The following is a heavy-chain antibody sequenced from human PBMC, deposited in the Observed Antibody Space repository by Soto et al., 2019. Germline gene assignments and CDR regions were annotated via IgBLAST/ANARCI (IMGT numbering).Heavy chain of an antibody. J-gene: IGHJ4*02. CDR1: GFTFSSYG. CDR3: ARDRYYYDSSADY. D-gene: IGHD3-22*01. V-gene: IGHV3-33*01. CDR2: IWYDGSNK. Sequence: QVQLVESGGGVVQPGRSLRLSCAASGFTFSSYGMHWVRQAPGKGLEWVAVIWYDGSNKYYADSVKGRFTISRDNSKNTLYLQMNSLRAEDTAVYYCARDRYYYDSSADYWGQGTLVTVSS.